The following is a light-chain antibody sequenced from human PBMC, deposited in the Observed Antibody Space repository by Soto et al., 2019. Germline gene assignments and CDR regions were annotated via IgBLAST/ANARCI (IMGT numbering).Light chain of an antibody. J-gene: IGKJ4*01. Sequence: DLQMTQSPSYLPASVGDRVTITCRASQSISTYLHWYQQKPGKAPNXXIYAASTLQSGVPSRFSGSGSGTDFTLTISSLQTEDFATYFCQHGYSTPLTFGGGTKVDIK. CDR1: QSISTY. V-gene: IGKV1-39*01. CDR2: AAS. CDR3: QHGYSTPLT.